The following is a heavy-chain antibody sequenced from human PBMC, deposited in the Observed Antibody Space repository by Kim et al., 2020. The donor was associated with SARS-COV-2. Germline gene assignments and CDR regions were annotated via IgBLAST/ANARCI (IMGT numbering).Heavy chain of an antibody. CDR2: INHSGST. CDR1: GGSFSGYY. CDR3: ARIRGYYYYGMDV. Sequence: SETLSLTCAVYGGSFSGYYWSWIRQPPGKGLEWIGEINHSGSTNYNPSLKSRVTISVDTSKNQFSLKLSSVTAADTAVYYCARIRGYYYYGMDVWGQVST. J-gene: IGHJ6*02. V-gene: IGHV4-34*01.